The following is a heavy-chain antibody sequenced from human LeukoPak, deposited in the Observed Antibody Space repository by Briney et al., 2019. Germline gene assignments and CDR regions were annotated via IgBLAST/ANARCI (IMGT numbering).Heavy chain of an antibody. CDR3: ARQGSSDYDSSGYYGGAFDI. CDR1: GYSFTSYW. J-gene: IGHJ3*02. Sequence: GESLKISCKGSGYSFTSYWIGWVRQMPGKGLEWMGIIYPGDSDTTYSPSFQGQVTISADKSINTAYLQWSSLKASDTAMYYCARQGSSDYDSSGYYGGAFDIWGQGTMVTVSS. V-gene: IGHV5-51*01. CDR2: IYPGDSDT. D-gene: IGHD3-22*01.